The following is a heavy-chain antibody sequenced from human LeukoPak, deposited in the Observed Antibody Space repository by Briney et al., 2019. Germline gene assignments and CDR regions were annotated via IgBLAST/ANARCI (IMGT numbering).Heavy chain of an antibody. CDR1: GFTFSSYS. Sequence: GGSLRLSCAASGFTFSSYSMNWVRQAPGKGLEWVSVIYSGGSTYYADSVKGRFTISRDNSKNTLYLQMNSLRAEDTAVYYCARDFGSIEAFDIWGQGTMVTVSS. CDR3: ARDFGSIEAFDI. J-gene: IGHJ3*02. D-gene: IGHD1-26*01. V-gene: IGHV3-53*01. CDR2: IYSGGST.